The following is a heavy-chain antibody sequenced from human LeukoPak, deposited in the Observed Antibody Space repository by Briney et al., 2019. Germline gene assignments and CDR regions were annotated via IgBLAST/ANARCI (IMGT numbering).Heavy chain of an antibody. CDR3: ARDGGYCSGGSCYFFDY. J-gene: IGHJ4*02. D-gene: IGHD2-15*01. Sequence: PGGSLRLSCAASGFTFSSYAMSWVRQAPGKGLEWVSAISGSGGSTYYADSVKGRFTISRDNAKNSLYLQMNSLRVEDTAVYYCARDGGYCSGGSCYFFDYWGQGTLVTVSS. V-gene: IGHV3-23*01. CDR1: GFTFSSYA. CDR2: ISGSGGST.